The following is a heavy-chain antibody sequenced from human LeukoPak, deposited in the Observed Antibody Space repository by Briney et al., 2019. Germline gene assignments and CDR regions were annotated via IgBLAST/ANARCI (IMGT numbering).Heavy chain of an antibody. CDR1: GFTFGSYW. Sequence: GGSLRLSCEASGFTFGSYWMSWVRQAPGKGLEWVANIKQDGSEKYYVDSVKGRFTISRDNARNSLYLQMNSLTGEDTAVYHCVRLVSGFYYYFDYWGLGSLVIVSS. D-gene: IGHD3-22*01. CDR2: IKQDGSEK. V-gene: IGHV3-7*01. J-gene: IGHJ4*02. CDR3: VRLVSGFYYYFDY.